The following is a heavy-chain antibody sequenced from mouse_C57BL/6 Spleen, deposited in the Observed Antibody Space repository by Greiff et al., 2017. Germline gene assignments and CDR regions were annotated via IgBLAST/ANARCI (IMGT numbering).Heavy chain of an antibody. CDR1: GYTFTSYW. CDR3: ARGYYYGSSSWFAY. J-gene: IGHJ3*01. V-gene: IGHV1-69*01. CDR2: IDPSASYT. Sequence: KQSCKASGYTFTSYWMHWVKQRPGQGLAWIGEIDPSASYTNYNQKFKGKSTLTVDKSSSTAYMQLSSLTSADSAVYYCARGYYYGSSSWFAYWGQGTLVTVSA. D-gene: IGHD1-1*01.